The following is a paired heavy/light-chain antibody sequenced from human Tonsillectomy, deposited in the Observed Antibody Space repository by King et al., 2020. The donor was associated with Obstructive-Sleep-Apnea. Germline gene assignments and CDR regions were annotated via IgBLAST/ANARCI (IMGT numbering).Heavy chain of an antibody. J-gene: IGHJ6*02. Sequence: QVQLVESGGGVVQPGRSLRLSCAASGFTFSNFDMHWVRQAPGKGLEWVALISYDGSYKYLADSVKGRFTISRDTSKNTVYLQMSSLRPEDTAVYYCAKELDASGGHYAMDGWGQGTTVTVSS. V-gene: IGHV3-30*18. CDR3: AKELDASGGHYAMDG. CDR1: GFTFSNFD. D-gene: IGHD3-10*01. CDR2: ISYDGSYK.
Light chain of an antibody. CDR3: QAWDSSTDHYV. Sequence: SYELTQPPSVSVSPGQTASITCSGDKLGHKYACWYQLKPGQSPVLVIFQDTKRPSGIPERFSGSNSGDTATLTISGTQAMDEADYYCQAWDSSTDHYVFGTGTKVTVL. CDR2: QDT. V-gene: IGLV3-1*01. J-gene: IGLJ1*01. CDR1: KLGHKY.